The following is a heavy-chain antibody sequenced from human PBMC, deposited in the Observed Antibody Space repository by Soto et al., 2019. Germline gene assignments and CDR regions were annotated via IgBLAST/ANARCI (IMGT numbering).Heavy chain of an antibody. CDR2: IGTSGSYI. Sequence: EVQLVESGGGLVKPGGSLRLSCAVSGFIFSRYSMNWVRPAPGKGLEWVSSIGTSGSYIYDTDSVKGRFTISRDNTKDSLSLQMTSLRAEDTAIYNCARGSAFIGLDYWGQGTPGTVAS. V-gene: IGHV3-21*01. J-gene: IGHJ4*02. CDR1: GFIFSRYS. D-gene: IGHD1-26*01. CDR3: ARGSAFIGLDY.